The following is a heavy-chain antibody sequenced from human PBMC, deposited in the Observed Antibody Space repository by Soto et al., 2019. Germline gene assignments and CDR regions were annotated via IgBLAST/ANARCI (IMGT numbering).Heavy chain of an antibody. CDR1: GYTFTSYD. Sequence: ASVKVSCKASGYTFTSYDINWVRQATGQGLEWMGWMNPNRGNTGYAQKFQGRVTMTRNTSISTAYMELSSLRSEDTAVYYCARAADYGDYRYYYYYYMDVWGKGTTVTVSS. V-gene: IGHV1-8*01. CDR3: ARAADYGDYRYYYYYYMDV. CDR2: MNPNRGNT. J-gene: IGHJ6*03. D-gene: IGHD4-17*01.